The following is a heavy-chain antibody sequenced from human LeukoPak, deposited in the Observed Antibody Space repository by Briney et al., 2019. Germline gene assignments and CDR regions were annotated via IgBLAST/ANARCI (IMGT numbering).Heavy chain of an antibody. D-gene: IGHD2-15*01. CDR1: GYSFTSYW. Sequence: GESLNISCKGSGYSFTSYWIGWVRQMPGKGLEWMGIIYPGDADTRYSPSFQGQVTISADKSISTAYLQWSSLKASDTAMYYCARLGLLALYYFDYWGQGTLVTVSS. CDR2: IYPGDADT. CDR3: ARLGLLALYYFDY. J-gene: IGHJ4*02. V-gene: IGHV5-51*01.